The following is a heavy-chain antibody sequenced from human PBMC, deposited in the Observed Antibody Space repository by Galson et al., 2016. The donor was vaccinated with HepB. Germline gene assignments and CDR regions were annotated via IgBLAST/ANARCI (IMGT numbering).Heavy chain of an antibody. CDR1: GFTFNIYS. CDR2: ISSTSSAS. CDR3: ARKVYYYQTRGSHEAFDL. J-gene: IGHJ3*01. Sequence: SLRLSCAASGFTFNIYSMNWVRQGPGKGLEWISYISSTSSASFYTESVKGRFTVPRDNAKNSLYLQMNSLRAEDTAIYYCARKVYYYQTRGSHEAFDLWGQGTMVTVSS. V-gene: IGHV3-48*04. D-gene: IGHD3-22*01.